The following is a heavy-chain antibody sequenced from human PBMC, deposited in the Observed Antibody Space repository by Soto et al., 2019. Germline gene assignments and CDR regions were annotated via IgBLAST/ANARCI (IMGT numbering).Heavy chain of an antibody. CDR1: GYTLTGYY. V-gene: IGHV1-46*01. J-gene: IGHJ4*02. CDR3: ARGSWPDTAMVLDY. CDR2: IDPSGGST. D-gene: IGHD5-18*01. Sequence: GASVKVSCKASGYTLTGYYMHWVRQAPGQGLEWMGIIDPSGGSTSFAQRFQGRVTMTRDTSTSTVYMEMSSLRSEDTALYYCARGSWPDTAMVLDYWGQGTLVTVSS.